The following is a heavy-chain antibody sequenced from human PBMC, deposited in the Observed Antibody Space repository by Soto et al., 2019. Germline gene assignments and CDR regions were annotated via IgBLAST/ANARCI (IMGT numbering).Heavy chain of an antibody. J-gene: IGHJ4*02. CDR3: ARDHIVGATNFDY. D-gene: IGHD1-26*01. Sequence: GSLRLSCAASGFTFSSYWMSWVRQAPGKGLEWVANIKQDESEKYYVDSVRGRFTVSRDNAKNSLFLQMNSLRAEDTAVYYCARDHIVGATNFDYWGQGTLVTVSS. V-gene: IGHV3-7*01. CDR2: IKQDESEK. CDR1: GFTFSSYW.